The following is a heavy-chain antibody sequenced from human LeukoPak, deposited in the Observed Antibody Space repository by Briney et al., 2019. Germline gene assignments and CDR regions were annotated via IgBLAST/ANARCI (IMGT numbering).Heavy chain of an antibody. D-gene: IGHD4-17*01. Sequence: GGSLRLSCAASGFTFSTYAMHWVRQAPGKGLEWLSGISPRGGGTYYADSVKGRSTISRDDSKRTLSLQMNSLRAEDTAVYYCARVSPNTVTTLQYFDYWGQGTLVTVSS. V-gene: IGHV3-23*01. CDR3: ARVSPNTVTTLQYFDY. CDR1: GFTFSTYA. CDR2: ISPRGGGT. J-gene: IGHJ4*02.